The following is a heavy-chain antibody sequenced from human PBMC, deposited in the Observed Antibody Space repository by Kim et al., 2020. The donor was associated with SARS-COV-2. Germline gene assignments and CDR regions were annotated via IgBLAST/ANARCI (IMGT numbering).Heavy chain of an antibody. CDR2: IRKDGREI. D-gene: IGHD2-21*01. J-gene: IGHJ4*02. Sequence: GGSLRLSCAGSGFTFSNYYMSWVRQAPGKGLEWVANIRKDGREIYYAASVEGRFTVSRDNAKNSLYLQMSSLRVEDTAVYYCARTYGDSVGFWGQGTLV. V-gene: IGHV3-7*01. CDR1: GFTFSNYY. CDR3: ARTYGDSVGF.